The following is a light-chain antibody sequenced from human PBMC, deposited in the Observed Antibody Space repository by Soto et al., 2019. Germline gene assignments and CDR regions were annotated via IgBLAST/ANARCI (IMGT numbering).Light chain of an antibody. V-gene: IGLV2-8*01. J-gene: IGLJ2*01. CDR3: SSYGGSNNYVV. CDR1: SSDVGGYNF. CDR2: DVT. Sequence: QSALTQPPSASGSPAQSVTISCTGTSSDVGGYNFVSWYQQHPGKASKLVIYDVTSRPSGVPDRFSGSKSGNTASLTVSGLQAEDEAVYYCSSYGGSNNYVVFGGGTKLTVL.